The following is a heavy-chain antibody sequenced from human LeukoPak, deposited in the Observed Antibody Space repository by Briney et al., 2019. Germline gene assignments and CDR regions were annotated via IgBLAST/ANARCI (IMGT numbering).Heavy chain of an antibody. CDR2: INPNSGGT. V-gene: IGHV1-2*02. D-gene: IGHD5-24*01. J-gene: IGHJ4*02. Sequence: ASVKVSFKASGYTFTGYYMHWVRQAPGQGLDLMGWINPNSGGTKYAQNFQGRVTLTTDTSINTAYMELSSLRSDDTAVYYCAREGRNGYNEGYFDYWGQGTLVTVSS. CDR3: AREGRNGYNEGYFDY. CDR1: GYTFTGYY.